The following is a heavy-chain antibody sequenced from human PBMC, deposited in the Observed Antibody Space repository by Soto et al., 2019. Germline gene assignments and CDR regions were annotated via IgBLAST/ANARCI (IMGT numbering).Heavy chain of an antibody. CDR3: ALDHRVRWITTISKNGYFDY. V-gene: IGHV1-46*01. Sequence: PWASVKVSCKASGYTFTSYYMHWVRQAPGQGLEWMGIINPSGGSTSYAQKFQGRVTMTRDTFTRTVYMGLSSLRSEDTAVYYCALDHRVRWITTISKNGYFDYWGQGTLVTVSS. D-gene: IGHD3-16*01. CDR2: INPSGGST. CDR1: GYTFTSYY. J-gene: IGHJ4*02.